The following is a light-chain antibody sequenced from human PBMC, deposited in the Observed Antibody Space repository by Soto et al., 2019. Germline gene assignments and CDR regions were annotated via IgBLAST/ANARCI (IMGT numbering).Light chain of an antibody. CDR1: QSVSSN. V-gene: IGKV3-15*01. Sequence: EIVMTQSPAALSVSPGERATLSCRASQSVSSNLAWYQQKPGQTPKLLIYVASSRATGIPARFSGSGSGTEFTLTISSLQSEDFAVYYCQQYNVWPLTFGGGTMVEF. CDR2: VAS. J-gene: IGKJ4*01. CDR3: QQYNVWPLT.